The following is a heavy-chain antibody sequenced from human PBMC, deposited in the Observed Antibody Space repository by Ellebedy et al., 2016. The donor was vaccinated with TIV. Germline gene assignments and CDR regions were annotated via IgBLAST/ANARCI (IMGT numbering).Heavy chain of an antibody. CDR1: GFTFSNYG. V-gene: IGHV3-30*02. D-gene: IGHD4-17*01. CDR3: AKDRLRFLDY. CDR2: IPYDGTKK. J-gene: IGHJ4*02. Sequence: GESLKISCAASGFTFSNYGLHWVRQAPGKGLEWVAFIPYDGTKKYYADSVKGRFTISRDNSKNTLYLQMNSLRAEDTAVYYCAKDRLRFLDYWGQGTLVTVSS.